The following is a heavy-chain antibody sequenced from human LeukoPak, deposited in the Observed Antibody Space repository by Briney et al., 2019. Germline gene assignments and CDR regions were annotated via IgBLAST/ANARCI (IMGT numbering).Heavy chain of an antibody. CDR3: ARLTVGANYYYYYMDV. Sequence: GGSLRLSCAASGFTSDDYGMSCVRQAPGKGVGWVSGIIWNGGSTGYADSVKGRFTISRDNAKNSLYLQMNTLRAEDTALYHCARLTVGANYYYYYMDVWGKGTTVTISS. CDR1: GFTSDDYG. J-gene: IGHJ6*03. V-gene: IGHV3-20*01. D-gene: IGHD1-26*01. CDR2: IIWNGGST.